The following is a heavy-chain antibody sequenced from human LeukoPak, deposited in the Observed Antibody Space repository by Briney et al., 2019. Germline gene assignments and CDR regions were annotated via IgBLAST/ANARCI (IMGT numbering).Heavy chain of an antibody. Sequence: PGRSLRLSCAASGFTFSSYGMHWVRQAPGKGLEWVAVIWYDGSNKYYADSVKGRFTISRDNSKNTLHLQMNSLRAEDTAVYYCARAGVANPFFDYWGQGTLVTVSS. CDR2: IWYDGSNK. V-gene: IGHV3-33*01. J-gene: IGHJ4*02. CDR3: ARAGVANPFFDY. CDR1: GFTFSSYG.